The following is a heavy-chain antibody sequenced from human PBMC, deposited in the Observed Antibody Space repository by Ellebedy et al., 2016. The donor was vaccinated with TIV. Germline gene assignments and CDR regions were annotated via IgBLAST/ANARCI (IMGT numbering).Heavy chain of an antibody. Sequence: ASVKVSCXASGYTLTSYYMHWVRQAPGQGLEWMGIINPSGGSTSYAQKFQGRVTMTRDTSTSTVYMELSSLRSEDTAVYYCARVASSNAYYFDYWGQGTLVTVSS. CDR1: GYTLTSYY. V-gene: IGHV1-46*01. D-gene: IGHD6-13*01. J-gene: IGHJ4*02. CDR2: INPSGGST. CDR3: ARVASSNAYYFDY.